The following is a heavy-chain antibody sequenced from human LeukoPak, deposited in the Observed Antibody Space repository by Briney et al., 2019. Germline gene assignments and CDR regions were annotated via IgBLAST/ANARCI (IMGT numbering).Heavy chain of an antibody. Sequence: GGSLRLSCAASGFTFSDYYMSWIRQAPGKGLEWVSYISSSGSTIYYADSVKGRFTISRDNSKNTLYLQMNSLRAEDTAVYYCAKEPPYPESWFDPWGQGTLVTVSS. CDR1: GFTFSDYY. J-gene: IGHJ5*02. CDR2: ISSSGSTI. CDR3: AKEPPYPESWFDP. D-gene: IGHD3-16*01. V-gene: IGHV3-11*01.